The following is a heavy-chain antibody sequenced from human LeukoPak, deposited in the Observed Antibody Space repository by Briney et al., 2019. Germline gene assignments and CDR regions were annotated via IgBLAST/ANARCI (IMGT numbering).Heavy chain of an antibody. Sequence: GGSLRLSCAASGFTFSSYAMAWVRQAPGKGLEWVANIKEDGSDKNYVDSVKGRFTISRDNADNSLYLHMSSLRAEDTAVYYCARDAAYGYDRFDYWGQGTQVTVSS. CDR1: GFTFSSYA. J-gene: IGHJ4*02. CDR3: ARDAAYGYDRFDY. CDR2: IKEDGSDK. V-gene: IGHV3-7*01. D-gene: IGHD5-18*01.